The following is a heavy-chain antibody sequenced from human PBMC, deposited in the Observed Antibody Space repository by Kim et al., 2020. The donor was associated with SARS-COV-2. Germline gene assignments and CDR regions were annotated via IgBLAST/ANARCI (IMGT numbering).Heavy chain of an antibody. CDR2: TYYRSKWYN. CDR3: ARGRYYDSSGYNPYYYGMDV. CDR1: GDSVSSNSAA. J-gene: IGHJ6*02. Sequence: SQTLSLTCAISGDSVSSNSAAWNWIRQSPSRGLEWLGRTYYRSKWYNDYAVSVKSRITINPDTSKNQFSLQLNSVTPEDTAVYYCARGRYYDSSGYNPYYYGMDVWGQGTTVTVSS. D-gene: IGHD3-22*01. V-gene: IGHV6-1*01.